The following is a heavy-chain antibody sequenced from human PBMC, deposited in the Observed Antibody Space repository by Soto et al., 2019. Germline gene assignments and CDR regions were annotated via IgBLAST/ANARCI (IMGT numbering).Heavy chain of an antibody. CDR1: GFSLDASGAR. D-gene: IGHD5-18*01. CDR2: IYWDDGK. CDR3: AHGEYSSDGWCLFDY. J-gene: IGHJ4*02. V-gene: IGHV2-5*02. Sequence: ESGPTLVNPTQTLTLTCTFSGFSLDASGARVGWIRQPPGKALEWLALIYWDDGKRYSPSLKNRLTVTKDTLKNQVVLTMTNMDPADTGTYYCAHGEYSSDGWCLFDYWEQGTLVTVSS.